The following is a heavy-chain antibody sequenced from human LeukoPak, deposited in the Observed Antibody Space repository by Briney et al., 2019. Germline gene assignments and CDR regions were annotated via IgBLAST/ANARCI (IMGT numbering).Heavy chain of an antibody. CDR1: GFTFSSYA. V-gene: IGHV3-23*01. Sequence: GGSLRLSCAASGFTFSSYAMSWVRQVSVNACYLVSDISSSGAPTYYPHSVNGRFTISRDNSNNTLYLQMNSLRAEDTAVYYCAYTDYWGQGTLVTVSS. D-gene: IGHD2-2*02. CDR2: ISSSGAPT. CDR3: AYTDY. J-gene: IGHJ4*02.